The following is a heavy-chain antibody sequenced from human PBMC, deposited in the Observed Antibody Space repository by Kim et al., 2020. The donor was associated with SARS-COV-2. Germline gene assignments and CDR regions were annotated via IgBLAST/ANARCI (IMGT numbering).Heavy chain of an antibody. Sequence: PTYAQGFTGRFVFSLDTSVSTAYLQISSLKAEDTAVYYCARGGVYSNGDYWGQGTLVTVSS. J-gene: IGHJ4*02. CDR2: P. V-gene: IGHV7-4-1*02. CDR3: ARGGVYSNGDY. D-gene: IGHD4-4*01.